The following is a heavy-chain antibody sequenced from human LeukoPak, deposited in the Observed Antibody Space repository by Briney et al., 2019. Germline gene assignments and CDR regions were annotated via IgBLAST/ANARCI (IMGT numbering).Heavy chain of an antibody. CDR2: INHSGST. CDR3: ARVRNHGSGWYGSWFDP. V-gene: IGHV4-34*01. CDR1: GGSFSGYY. J-gene: IGHJ5*02. D-gene: IGHD6-19*01. Sequence: SETLSLTCAVYGGSFSGYYWSWIRQPPGKGLEWIGEINHSGSTNCNPSLKSRVTISVDTSKNQFSLKLSSVTAADTAVYYCARVRNHGSGWYGSWFDPWGQGTLVTVSS.